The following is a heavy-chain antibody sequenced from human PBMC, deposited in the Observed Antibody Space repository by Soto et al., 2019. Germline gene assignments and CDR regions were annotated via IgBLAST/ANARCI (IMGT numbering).Heavy chain of an antibody. D-gene: IGHD1-26*01. J-gene: IGHJ5*02. V-gene: IGHV4-31*03. Sequence: QVQLQESGPGLVEPSQTLSLVCSVSGDPLSYGGYSWSWVRQSPGKALEWIGFVYHTGATYYHPSLESRVTMAVDMSKNEFSLKLTSVTAADTATYYCAREGHSSWEGLDPWGQGILVTVSS. CDR1: GDPLSYGGYS. CDR3: AREGHSSWEGLDP. CDR2: VYHTGAT.